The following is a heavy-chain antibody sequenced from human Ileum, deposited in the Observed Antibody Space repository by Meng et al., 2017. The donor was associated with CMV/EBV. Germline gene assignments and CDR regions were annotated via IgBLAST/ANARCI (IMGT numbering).Heavy chain of an antibody. CDR3: ARFASVGY. V-gene: IGHV3-7*03. D-gene: IGHD2-2*01. Sequence: GGSLRLSCAASGFTFVNSWMTWVRQAPGKGPEWVATIKEDGSQKHYIDSVKGRFTISRDNAQNSLYLQMNNLSPGDTAMYYCARFASVGYWGQGTLVTVSS. CDR2: IKEDGSQK. CDR1: GFTFVNSW. J-gene: IGHJ4*02.